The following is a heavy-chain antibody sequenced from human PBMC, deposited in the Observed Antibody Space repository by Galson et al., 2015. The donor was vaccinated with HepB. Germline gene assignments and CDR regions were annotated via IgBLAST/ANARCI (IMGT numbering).Heavy chain of an antibody. CDR1: GFTVSDNY. Sequence: SLRLSCAASGFTVSDNYMNWVRQAPGKGLEWVSIIYSAGSTYYAESVKGRFTISRDDSKNTLHLQIHSLRAEDTAVYYCARGGNWFDSGARAPWSPSPQ. V-gene: IGHV3-66*01. CDR3: ARGGNWFDS. CDR2: IYSAGST. D-gene: IGHD3-16*01. J-gene: IGHJ5*01.